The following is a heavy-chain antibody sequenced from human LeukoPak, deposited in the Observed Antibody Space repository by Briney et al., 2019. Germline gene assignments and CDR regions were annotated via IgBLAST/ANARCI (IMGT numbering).Heavy chain of an antibody. V-gene: IGHV4-39*07. J-gene: IGHJ4*02. D-gene: IGHD6-13*01. Sequence: SETLSLTCSVSGGSISSSSYYWGWIRQPPGKGLEWIGSIYYSGSTYYNPSLKSRVTISVDTSKNQFSLKLSSVTAADTAVYYCAAILRTGIAAAGSDYWGQGTLVTVSS. CDR2: IYYSGST. CDR1: GGSISSSSYY. CDR3: AAILRTGIAAAGSDY.